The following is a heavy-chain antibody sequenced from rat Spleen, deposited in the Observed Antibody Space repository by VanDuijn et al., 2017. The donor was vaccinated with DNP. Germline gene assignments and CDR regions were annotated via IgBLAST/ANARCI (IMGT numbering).Heavy chain of an antibody. CDR3: TTDFERGY. J-gene: IGHJ2*01. D-gene: IGHD1-11*01. CDR2: ISASGGST. Sequence: EVQLVESGGGLVQPGRSLKLSCAASEFTFSKSDVAWVRQAPTRGLEWVASISASGGSTSYRDSVKGRFTISRDNAKSTLYLQMDSLRSEDTAAYYCTTDFERGYWGQGVMVTVSS. V-gene: IGHV5-27*01. CDR1: EFTFSKSD.